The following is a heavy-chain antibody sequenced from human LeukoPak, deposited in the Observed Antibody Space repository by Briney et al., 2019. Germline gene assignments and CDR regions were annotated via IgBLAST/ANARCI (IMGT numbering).Heavy chain of an antibody. D-gene: IGHD3-10*01. CDR1: GDSVSSNSAA. CDR3: ARALGGSGSYYRFYYFDY. CDR2: TYYRSKWYN. J-gene: IGHJ4*02. Sequence: QTLSLTCALSGDSVSSNSAAWNWIRQSPSRGLEWLGRTYYRSKWYNDYAVSVKSRITINPDTSKNQFSLQLNSVTPEDTAVYYCARALGGSGSYYRFYYFDYWGQGTLVTVSS. V-gene: IGHV6-1*01.